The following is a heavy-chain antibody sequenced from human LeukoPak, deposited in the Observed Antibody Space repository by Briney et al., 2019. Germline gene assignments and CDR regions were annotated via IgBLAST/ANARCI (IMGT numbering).Heavy chain of an antibody. CDR1: GFTFSGYW. Sequence: GGSLRLSCAASGFTFSGYWMSWVRQAPGKGLEWVANIKQDGSEKYYVDSVKGRFTISRDNAKNSLYLQMNSLRAEDTAVYYCARGSGSYYYYYGMDVWGQGTTVTVSS. V-gene: IGHV3-7*01. D-gene: IGHD3-10*01. CDR2: IKQDGSEK. J-gene: IGHJ6*02. CDR3: ARGSGSYYYYYGMDV.